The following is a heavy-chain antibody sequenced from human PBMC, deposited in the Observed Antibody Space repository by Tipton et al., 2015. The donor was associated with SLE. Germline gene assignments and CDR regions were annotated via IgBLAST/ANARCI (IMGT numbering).Heavy chain of an antibody. D-gene: IGHD3-10*01. Sequence: SLRLSCAASGFSCRSYWMSWVRQAPGRGLEWVANIRDDGGEKYYLESVKGRFTISRDNAENSVYLQMNSLRAEDTAVYYCAKVTYYYGSYYYYMDVWGRGTTVTVSS. CDR3: AKVTYYYGSYYYYMDV. J-gene: IGHJ6*03. CDR2: IRDDGGEK. CDR1: GFSCRSYW. V-gene: IGHV3-7*03.